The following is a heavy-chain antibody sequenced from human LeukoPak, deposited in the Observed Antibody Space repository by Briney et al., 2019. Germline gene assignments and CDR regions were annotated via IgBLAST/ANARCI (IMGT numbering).Heavy chain of an antibody. CDR1: GYTFTGYY. CDR3: ARPRLALLAPTVLDY. Sequence: GASVKVSRKASGYTFTGYYMHWVRQAPGQGLEWMGWINPNSGGTNYAQKFQGRVTMTRDTSISTAYMELSRLRSDDTAVYYCARPRLALLAPTVLDYWGQGTLVTVSS. J-gene: IGHJ4*02. D-gene: IGHD4-11*01. CDR2: INPNSGGT. V-gene: IGHV1-2*02.